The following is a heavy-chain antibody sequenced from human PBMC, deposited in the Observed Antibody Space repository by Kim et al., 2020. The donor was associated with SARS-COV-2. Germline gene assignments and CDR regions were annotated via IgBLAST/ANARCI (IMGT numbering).Heavy chain of an antibody. V-gene: IGHV6-1*01. CDR3: ASGLGGRFDP. Sequence: YFDYAVAVKSRITITPDTSKNQVSLQLKSVTPEDTAIYYCASGLGGRFDPWGQGTLVTVSS. D-gene: IGHD3-10*01. J-gene: IGHJ5*02. CDR2: YF.